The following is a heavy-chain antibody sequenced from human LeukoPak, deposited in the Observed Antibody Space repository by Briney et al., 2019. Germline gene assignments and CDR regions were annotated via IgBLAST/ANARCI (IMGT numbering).Heavy chain of an antibody. CDR1: GGSFSGYY. J-gene: IGHJ6*04. CDR3: ARDRVPAAIMHYYHYGMDV. Sequence: PSETLSLTCAVYGGSFSGYYWSWIRQPPGKGLEWIGEINHSGSTYYNPSLKSRVTISVDTSKNQFSLKLSSVTAADTAVYYCARDRVPAAIMHYYHYGMDVWGKGTTVTVSS. D-gene: IGHD2-2*01. V-gene: IGHV4-34*01. CDR2: INHSGST.